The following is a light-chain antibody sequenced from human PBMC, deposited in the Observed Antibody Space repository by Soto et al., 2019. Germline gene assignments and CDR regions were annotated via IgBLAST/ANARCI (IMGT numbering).Light chain of an antibody. CDR3: QQYNSYS. V-gene: IGKV1-5*03. CDR1: QSISSW. Sequence: DIQMTQSPSTLSASVGDRVTITCRASQSISSWLAWYQQKPGKAPKLLIYEASSLESGVPSRFGGSGSGTEFTLTISSLQPDDFATYYCQQYNSYSFGQGTKVDIK. J-gene: IGKJ1*01. CDR2: EAS.